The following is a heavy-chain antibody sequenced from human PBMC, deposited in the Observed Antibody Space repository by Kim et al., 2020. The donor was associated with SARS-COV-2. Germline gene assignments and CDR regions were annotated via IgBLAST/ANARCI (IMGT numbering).Heavy chain of an antibody. CDR1: GFTFSRSN. V-gene: IGHV3-21*01. J-gene: IGHJ4*02. D-gene: IGHD6-19*01. CDR2: ITGSSSFI. CDR3: ATDSSGWYRSDY. Sequence: GGSLRLSCAASGFTFSRSNMNWVRQAPGKGLEWVSSITGSSSFIYYADSVKGRFTISRDNAKNSLYLQMNTLRAEDTAVYYCATDSSGWYRSDYWGQGTLVTVSS.